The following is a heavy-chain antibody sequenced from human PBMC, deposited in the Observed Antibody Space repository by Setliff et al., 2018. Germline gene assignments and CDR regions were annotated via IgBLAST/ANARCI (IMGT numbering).Heavy chain of an antibody. D-gene: IGHD5-12*01. CDR2: IIPIFGTT. V-gene: IGHV1-69*05. J-gene: IGHJ6*03. CDR3: ARERGDIVSTTSYYYYMDV. CDR1: RGTFSSYG. Sequence: SVKVSCKASRGTFSSYGITWVRQAPGQGLEWMGGIIPIFGTTYYAQKFQGRVTITTDESTSTAYMEMSSRRSEDTAVYYCARERGDIVSTTSYYYYMDVWGKGTTVTVSS.